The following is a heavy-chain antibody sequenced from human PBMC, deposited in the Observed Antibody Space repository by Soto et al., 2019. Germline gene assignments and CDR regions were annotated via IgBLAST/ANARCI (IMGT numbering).Heavy chain of an antibody. CDR2: ISYDGSNK. J-gene: IGHJ4*02. Sequence: QVQLVESGGGVVQPGRSLRLSCAASGFTFSSYGMHWVRQAPGKGLEWVAVISYDGSNKYYADSVKGRFTISRDNSKNTLYLQMNRLRAEDTAVYYCAKDREAEWELVSAYFDYWGQGTLVTVSS. V-gene: IGHV3-30*18. D-gene: IGHD1-26*01. CDR3: AKDREAEWELVSAYFDY. CDR1: GFTFSSYG.